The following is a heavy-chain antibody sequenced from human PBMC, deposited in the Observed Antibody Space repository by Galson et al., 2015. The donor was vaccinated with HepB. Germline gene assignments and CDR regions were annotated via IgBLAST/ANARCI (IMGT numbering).Heavy chain of an antibody. D-gene: IGHD3-10*01. J-gene: IGHJ6*02. V-gene: IGHV3-30-3*01. CDR2: ISYDGSNK. CDR1: GFTFSSYA. CDR3: ARAMVRGISYYYGMDV. Sequence: SLRLSCAASGFTFSSYAMHWVRQAPGKGLEWVAVISYDGSNKYYADSVKGRFTISRDNSKNTLYLQMNSLRAEDTAVYSCARAMVRGISYYYGMDVWGQGTTVTVSS.